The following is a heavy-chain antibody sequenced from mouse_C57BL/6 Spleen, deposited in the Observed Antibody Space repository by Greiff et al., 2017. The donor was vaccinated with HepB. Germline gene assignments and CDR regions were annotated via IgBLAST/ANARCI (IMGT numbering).Heavy chain of an antibody. CDR3: ARSGPWFAY. CDR2: INPSTGGT. Sequence: VQLKESGPELVKPGASVKISCKASGYSFTGYYMHWVKQSPEKSLEWIGEINPSTGGTTYNQKFKAKATLTVDKSSSTAYMQLKSLTSEDSAVYYCARSGPWFAYWGQGTLVTVSA. CDR1: GYSFTGYY. J-gene: IGHJ3*01. V-gene: IGHV1-42*01.